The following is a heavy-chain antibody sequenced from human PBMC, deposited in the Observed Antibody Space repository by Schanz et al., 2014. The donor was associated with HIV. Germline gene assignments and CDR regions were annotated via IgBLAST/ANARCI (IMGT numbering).Heavy chain of an antibody. J-gene: IGHJ6*02. CDR1: GFTFSSYA. CDR3: AKCPTMVRGTGMDV. V-gene: IGHV3-30-3*02. D-gene: IGHD3-10*01. CDR2: ISYDGSIK. Sequence: QVQLVESGGGVVQPGRSLRLSCAASGFTFSSYAMHWVRQAPGKGLEWVAIISYDGSIKKYADSVKGRFTISRDNSKNTLYLQMNSLRAEDTAVYYCAKCPTMVRGTGMDVWGQGTTVTVSS.